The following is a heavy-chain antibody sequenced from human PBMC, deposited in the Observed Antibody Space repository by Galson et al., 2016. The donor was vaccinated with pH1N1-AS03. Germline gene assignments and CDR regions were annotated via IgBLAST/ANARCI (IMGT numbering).Heavy chain of an antibody. CDR2: VSSDGSRT. V-gene: IGHV3-74*03. D-gene: IGHD3-22*01. Sequence: LRLSCAASAFSFSRHWMHWVRQAPGKGLVWVSRVSSDGSRTTYADSVKGRFSISRDNAQNMLYLELNSLRDEDTALYFCAREGRVSESDGYYRPLDLWGQGAMVVVS. CDR1: AFSFSRHW. J-gene: IGHJ3*01. CDR3: AREGRVSESDGYYRPLDL.